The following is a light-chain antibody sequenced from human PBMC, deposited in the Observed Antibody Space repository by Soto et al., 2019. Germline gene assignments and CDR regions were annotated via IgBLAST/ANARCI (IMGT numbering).Light chain of an antibody. J-gene: IGLJ2*01. V-gene: IGLV1-40*01. CDR1: SSNIGANYD. CDR2: GNT. CDR3: QSYDSRLSAYVV. Sequence: QSVLTQPPSLSGAPGQRVTISCTGSSSNIGANYDVHWYQHLPGTAPKLLIYGNTNRPSGVPDRFSGSKSGTSASLAISGLHAEDEADYYCQSYDSRLSAYVVFGGGTKLTVL.